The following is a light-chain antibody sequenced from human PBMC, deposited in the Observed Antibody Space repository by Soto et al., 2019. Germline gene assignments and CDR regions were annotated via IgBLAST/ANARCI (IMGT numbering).Light chain of an antibody. CDR2: SAA. J-gene: IGKJ5*01. CDR3: QQSLTMPLT. Sequence: DIQMTQSPASLAVSVGDRVTITCRASQSINNYVNWDLQRPGQAPKLLSRSAATLQRGVPSRFSGSGSRTEFPLTIAGLQPDDFGTYYCQQSLTMPLTFGHGTRLDIK. CDR1: QSINNY. V-gene: IGKV1-39*01.